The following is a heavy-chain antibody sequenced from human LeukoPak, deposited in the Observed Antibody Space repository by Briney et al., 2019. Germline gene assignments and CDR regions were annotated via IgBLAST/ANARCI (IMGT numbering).Heavy chain of an antibody. J-gene: IGHJ6*03. CDR2: IWYDGSNK. CDR1: GFTFSSYG. V-gene: IGHV3-33*01. Sequence: GGSLRLSCAASGFTFSSYGMHWVRQAPGKGLEWVAVIWYDGSNKYYADSVKGRFTISRDNSKNTLYLQMNSLRADDTAVYYCARDRGLSMVRGVIKGDYYMDVWGKGTTVTVSS. CDR3: ARDRGLSMVRGVIKGDYYMDV. D-gene: IGHD3-10*01.